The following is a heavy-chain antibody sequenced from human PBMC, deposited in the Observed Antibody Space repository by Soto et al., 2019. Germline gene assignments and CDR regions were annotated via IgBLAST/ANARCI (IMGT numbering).Heavy chain of an antibody. D-gene: IGHD1-26*01. J-gene: IGHJ4*02. CDR2: INPSGDSA. Sequence: ASVKVSCKASGYTSTNYYMHWVRQAPGQGLEWMGMINPSGDSATYAQKFRGRITMTRDTSTSTVYLDLRSLRSEDTAVYYCARENFPQTGSYYDSWGQGTQVTLSS. V-gene: IGHV1-46*01. CDR3: ARENFPQTGSYYDS. CDR1: GYTSTNYY.